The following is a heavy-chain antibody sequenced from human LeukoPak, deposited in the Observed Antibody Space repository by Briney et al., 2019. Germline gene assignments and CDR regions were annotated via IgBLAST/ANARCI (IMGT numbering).Heavy chain of an antibody. V-gene: IGHV3-21*01. Sequence: PGGSLRLSCAASGFTFSSYSMNWVRQAPGKGPEWVSSISSSSSYIYYADSVKGRFTISRDNAKNSLYLQMNSLRAEDTAVYYCATTYYYDSSGIYPVYWGQGTLVTVSS. CDR3: ATTYYYDSSGIYPVY. CDR1: GFTFSSYS. D-gene: IGHD3-22*01. CDR2: ISSSSSYI. J-gene: IGHJ4*02.